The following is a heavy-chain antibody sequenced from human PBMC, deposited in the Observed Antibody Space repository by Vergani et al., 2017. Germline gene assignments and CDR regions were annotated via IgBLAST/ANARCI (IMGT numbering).Heavy chain of an antibody. CDR1: GGSIGGSSYS. V-gene: IGHV4-61*02. D-gene: IGHD7-27*01. J-gene: IGHJ5*02. CDR2: MYTSGDI. CDR3: TRAHGDGFDL. Sequence: QLQLQESGSGLVKPSQTLSLNCAASGGSIGGSSYSWGWIRQPAGKGLEWIGLMYTSGDIKYNASLKGRVTMSLDTSNNQFSLRLSSVTAADTAVYFCTRAHGDGFDLWGPGILVIVSS.